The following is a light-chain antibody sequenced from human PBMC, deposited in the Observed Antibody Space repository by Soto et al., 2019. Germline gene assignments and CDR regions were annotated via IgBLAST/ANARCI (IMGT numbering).Light chain of an antibody. V-gene: IGKV4-1*01. CDR2: WAS. J-gene: IGKJ4*01. CDR1: QSMLYSSNNKNY. CDR3: QQYYTTPLT. Sequence: TMNCRCGQSMLYSSNNKNYLAWYQQKPGQPPKLLIYWASIRESGVPDRFSGSGSATDFTLTISSLQAEDLAVYYCQQYYTTPLTFGGGTKVDI.